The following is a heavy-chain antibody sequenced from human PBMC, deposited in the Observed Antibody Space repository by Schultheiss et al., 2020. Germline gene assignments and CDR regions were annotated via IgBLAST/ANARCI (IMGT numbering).Heavy chain of an antibody. V-gene: IGHV4-59*11. Sequence: SETLSLTCTVSGDSISGHYWSWVRQPPGKGLEWIGHIYYSGGTNYNPSLKSRVTISVDTSKNQFSLKLSSVTAADTAVYYCAKAMGDVGAAASANFDNWGQGTLVTVSS. CDR2: IYYSGGT. D-gene: IGHD2-15*01. CDR1: GDSISGHY. J-gene: IGHJ4*02. CDR3: AKAMGDVGAAASANFDN.